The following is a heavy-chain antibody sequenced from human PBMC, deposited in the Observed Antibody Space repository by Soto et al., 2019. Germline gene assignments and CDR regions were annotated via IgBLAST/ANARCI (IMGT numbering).Heavy chain of an antibody. D-gene: IGHD3-22*01. J-gene: IGHJ5*02. CDR1: GGSISSGDSS. V-gene: IGHV4-30-4*01. Sequence: SETRCFPVTVFGGSISSGDSSWSWIRQPTGKGLEWIGYIYYSGRTSYNPSLKSRLSILIDTSEKHSCLELSSVPAAGPGMYVWARKQDRALYYYDSSGYSSDWFDPWGQGRLATVSS. CDR2: IYYSGRT. CDR3: ARKQDRALYYYDSSGYSSDWFDP.